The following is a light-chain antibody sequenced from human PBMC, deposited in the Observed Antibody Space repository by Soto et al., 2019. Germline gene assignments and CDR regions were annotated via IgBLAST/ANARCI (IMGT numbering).Light chain of an antibody. J-gene: IGKJ4*01. V-gene: IGKV3-11*01. CDR2: DAS. CDR1: QSVSSY. Sequence: EIVLTQSPATLSLSPGERATLSCRASQSVSSYLAWYQQKHGQAPRLLTYDASNRATGIPARFSGSGSGTDFTLTISSLEPEDFAVYYCQQRSNWLTFGGGTKVEIK. CDR3: QQRSNWLT.